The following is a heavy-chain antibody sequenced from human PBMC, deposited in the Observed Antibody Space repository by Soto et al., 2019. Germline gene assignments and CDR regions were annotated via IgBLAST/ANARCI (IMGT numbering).Heavy chain of an antibody. CDR2: ITPYNGNV. D-gene: IGHD7-27*01. V-gene: IGHV1-45*02. Sequence: QMQLLQSGAEVKKTGSSVKISCKTSGWIFTFQYLHWVRQAPGQGLEWLGWITPYNGNVKYAQHFQGRISLTRDNSLTPLCLELRDLRPEDTGLYYCARSATSGDQHFIDSWGQGTLVTVSS. CDR1: GWIFTFQY. CDR3: ARSATSGDQHFIDS. J-gene: IGHJ4*02.